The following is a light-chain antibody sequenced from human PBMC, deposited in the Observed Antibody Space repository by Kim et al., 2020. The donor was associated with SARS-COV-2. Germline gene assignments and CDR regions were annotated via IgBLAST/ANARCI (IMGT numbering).Light chain of an antibody. CDR1: QSVSSN. V-gene: IGKV3-15*01. J-gene: IGKJ2*01. CDR3: QQYNNWPSNT. Sequence: VSPGERATVSCRASQSVSSNLAWYQQKPGQAPRLLIFGASTRATAIPARFSGSGSGTEFTLTISSLQSEDFAVYYCQQYNNWPSNTFGQGTKLEI. CDR2: GAS.